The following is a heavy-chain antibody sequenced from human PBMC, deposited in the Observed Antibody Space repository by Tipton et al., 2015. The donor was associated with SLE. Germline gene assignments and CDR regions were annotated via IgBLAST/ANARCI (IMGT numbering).Heavy chain of an antibody. CDR1: GGSISSHY. CDR3: ARHDTNYGRNWFDP. Sequence: GLVKPSETLSLSCNVSGGSISSHYWSWIRQPPGKGLEWIGYNHHSGNSNSNPSLKSRVTISIDTSRNQFSLKLSSVTAADTAVYYCARHDTNYGRNWFDPWGQGTLVTVSS. V-gene: IGHV4-59*08. CDR2: NHHSGNS. J-gene: IGHJ5*02. D-gene: IGHD2-8*01.